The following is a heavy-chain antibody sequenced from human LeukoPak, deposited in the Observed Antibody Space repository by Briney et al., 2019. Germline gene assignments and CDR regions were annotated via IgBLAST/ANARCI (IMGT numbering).Heavy chain of an antibody. Sequence: PGRSLRLSCAASGFTFYDYAMHWVRHAPGKGLEWVSGISWNSGSIGYADSVKGRFTISRDNAKNSLYLQMNSLRAEDTALYYCAKGASPMVRGVIDYWGQGTLVTVSS. CDR2: ISWNSGSI. V-gene: IGHV3-9*01. CDR3: AKGASPMVRGVIDY. J-gene: IGHJ4*02. D-gene: IGHD3-10*01. CDR1: GFTFYDYA.